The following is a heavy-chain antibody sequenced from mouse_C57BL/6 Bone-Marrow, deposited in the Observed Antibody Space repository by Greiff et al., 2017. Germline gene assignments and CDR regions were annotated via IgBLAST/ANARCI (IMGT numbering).Heavy chain of an antibody. CDR3: ARKEVDYGNYVDY. CDR1: GYTFTDHT. D-gene: IGHD2-1*01. CDR2: IDPRDGST. V-gene: IGHV1-78*01. J-gene: IGHJ2*01. Sequence: VQLQQSDAELVKPGASVKISCKVSGYTFTDHTIHWMKQRPEQGLEWIGYIDPRDGSTKYNEKFKGKATLTADKSSSTAYMQLNSLTSEDSAVYFCARKEVDYGNYVDYWGQGTTLTVSS.